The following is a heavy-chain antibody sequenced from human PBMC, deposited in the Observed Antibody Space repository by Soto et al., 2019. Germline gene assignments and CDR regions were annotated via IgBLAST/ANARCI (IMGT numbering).Heavy chain of an antibody. J-gene: IGHJ4*02. V-gene: IGHV3-33*01. CDR2: IWFDGSNK. Sequence: QVQLVESGGGVVQPGRSLRLSCAASGFTFSSYGMHWVRQAPGKGLEWVAVIWFDGSNKFYADSVKGRFTMSRDNSKNTVSLQMNSLRDEDSAAYYCATTGPYWGEGTLVAASS. CDR1: GFTFSSYG. CDR3: ATTGPY.